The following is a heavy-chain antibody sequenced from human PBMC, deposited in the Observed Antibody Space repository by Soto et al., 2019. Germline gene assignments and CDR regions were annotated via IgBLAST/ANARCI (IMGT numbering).Heavy chain of an antibody. J-gene: IGHJ5*02. CDR1: GFTFSNHW. V-gene: IGHV3-74*01. D-gene: IGHD3-10*01. CDR3: ARASSGSGTYDDWFDP. Sequence: EVQLVESGGGLVQPGGSLRVSCAASGFTFSNHWMHWVRQAPGKGLVWVSRINSDGSTTNYADSVKGRFTISRDNAKNTLFLEMNSLRAEDTAVYFCARASSGSGTYDDWFDPWGQGTLVTVSS. CDR2: INSDGSTT.